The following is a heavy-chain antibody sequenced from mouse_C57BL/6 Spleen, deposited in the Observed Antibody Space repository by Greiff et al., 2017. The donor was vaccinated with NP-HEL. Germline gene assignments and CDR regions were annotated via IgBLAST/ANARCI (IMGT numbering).Heavy chain of an antibody. Sequence: GKLMESGGGLVQPGGSMKLSCVASGFTFSNYWMNWVRQSPEKGLEWVAQIRLKSDNYATHYAESVKGRFTISRDDSKSSVYLQMNNLRAEDTGIYYCTDYYGSSYGFAYWGQGTLVTVSA. CDR2: IRLKSDNYAT. CDR1: GFTFSNYW. CDR3: TDYYGSSYGFAY. V-gene: IGHV6-3*01. D-gene: IGHD1-1*01. J-gene: IGHJ3*01.